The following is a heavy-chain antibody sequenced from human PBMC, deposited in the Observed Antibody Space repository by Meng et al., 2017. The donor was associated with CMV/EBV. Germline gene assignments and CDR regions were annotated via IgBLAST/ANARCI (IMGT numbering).Heavy chain of an antibody. J-gene: IGHJ5*02. Sequence: SETLSLTCTVSGGSISSYYWSWIRQPPGKGLEWIGYIYYSGSTYYNPSLKSRVTISVDTSKNQFSLKLSSVTAADTAVYYCARYPPKELELQGFDPWGQGTLVTVSS. CDR1: GGSISSYY. D-gene: IGHD1-7*01. V-gene: IGHV4-59*12. CDR3: ARYPPKELELQGFDP. CDR2: IYYSGST.